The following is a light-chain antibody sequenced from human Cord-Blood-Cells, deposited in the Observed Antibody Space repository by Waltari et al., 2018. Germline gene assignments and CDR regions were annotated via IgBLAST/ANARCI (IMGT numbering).Light chain of an antibody. CDR1: SSDVGGYNS. J-gene: IGLJ1*01. V-gene: IGLV2-11*01. Sequence: QSALTQPRSVSGSPGQSVTISCTGTSSDVGGYNSVSWYQQHPGKAPKLMIYDVRKRPSGVPDRFSGSKSGNTASLTISGLQAEDEADYYCCSYAGSYTLYVFGTGTKVTVL. CDR3: CSYAGSYTLYV. CDR2: DVR.